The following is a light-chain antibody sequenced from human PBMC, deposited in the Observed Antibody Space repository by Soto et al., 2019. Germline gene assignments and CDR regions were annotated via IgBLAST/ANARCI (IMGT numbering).Light chain of an antibody. V-gene: IGKV3-11*01. Sequence: IVLSQSPATLSLSTGERATLSCRASQSVGSSLAWYQQKPGQAPRLLIYDASNRATGIPARFSGSGSGAEFTLTISSLQSEDFAVYYCQQYHMWPLTFGGGTKVDIK. CDR2: DAS. CDR3: QQYHMWPLT. CDR1: QSVGSS. J-gene: IGKJ4*01.